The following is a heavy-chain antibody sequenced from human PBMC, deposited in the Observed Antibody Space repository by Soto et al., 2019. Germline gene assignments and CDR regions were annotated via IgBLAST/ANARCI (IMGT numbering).Heavy chain of an antibody. CDR3: APVWRFFNIPPDFDY. J-gene: IGHJ4*02. D-gene: IGHD2-21*01. V-gene: IGHV3-23*01. CDR1: GFTFTNYA. CDR2: ITANGDST. Sequence: EVQLLESGGGLVQPGGSLRLSCAVSGFTFTNYAMTWVRQAPGKGLEWVSSITANGDSTYYADSVEGRFTISRDISNNTLFLQMSSLRAEDTAVYSCAPVWRFFNIPPDFDYWGQGTLVTVSS.